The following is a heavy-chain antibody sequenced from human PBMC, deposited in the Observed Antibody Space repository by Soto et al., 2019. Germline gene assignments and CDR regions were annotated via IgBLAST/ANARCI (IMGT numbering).Heavy chain of an antibody. J-gene: IGHJ6*03. Sequence: EVQLVESGGGLVQPGRSLRLSCAASGFTFDDYAMHWVRQAPGKGLEWVSGISWNSGSIGYADSVKGRFTISRDNAKNSLYLQMNSLRAEDTALYYCAKAHHDYGDYMDVWGKGTTVTVSS. V-gene: IGHV3-9*01. CDR3: AKAHHDYGDYMDV. D-gene: IGHD4-17*01. CDR2: ISWNSGSI. CDR1: GFTFDDYA.